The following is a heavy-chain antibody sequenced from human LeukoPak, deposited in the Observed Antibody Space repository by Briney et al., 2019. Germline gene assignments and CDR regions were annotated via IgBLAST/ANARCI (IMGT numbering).Heavy chain of an antibody. Sequence: GASVKVSCKASGYTFTGYYMHWVRQAPGQGLEWMGWINPNSGGTNYAQKFQGRVTMTRDTSISTAYMELSRLRSDDTAVYYCARDSLYDILTGYSYYYYYYYMDVWGKGTTVTISS. CDR2: INPNSGGT. CDR1: GYTFTGYY. D-gene: IGHD3-9*01. V-gene: IGHV1-2*02. CDR3: ARDSLYDILTGYSYYYYYYYMDV. J-gene: IGHJ6*03.